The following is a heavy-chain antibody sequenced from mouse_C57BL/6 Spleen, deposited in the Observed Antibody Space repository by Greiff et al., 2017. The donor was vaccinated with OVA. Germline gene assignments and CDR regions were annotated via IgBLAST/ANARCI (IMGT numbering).Heavy chain of an antibody. Sequence: EVKLQQSGPELVKPGASVKISCKASGYSFTDYNMNWVKQSNGKSLEWIGVINPKYGTTSYNQKFKGKATLTVDQSSSTAYMQLISLTSEDAADYYWARALNYYGSSYTYYFDYWGQGTTRTGSS. D-gene: IGHD1-1*01. CDR3: ARALNYYGSSYTYYFDY. CDR1: GYSFTDYN. CDR2: INPKYGTT. J-gene: IGHJ2*01. V-gene: IGHV1-39*01.